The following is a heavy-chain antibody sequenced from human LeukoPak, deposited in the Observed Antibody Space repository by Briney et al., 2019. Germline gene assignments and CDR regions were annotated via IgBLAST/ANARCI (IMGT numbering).Heavy chain of an antibody. Sequence: PGGSLRLSCAASGFTFSTYGMHWVREAPGKGLEWVSFIRYDGSNKYYTDSVKGRFTISRDNSKNTLYLRMNSLRAEDTAVYYCATDAPTTVTTFWFDFWGQGSLVTVSS. CDR2: IRYDGSNK. CDR3: ATDAPTTVTTFWFDF. V-gene: IGHV3-30*02. CDR1: GFTFSTYG. J-gene: IGHJ4*02. D-gene: IGHD4-17*01.